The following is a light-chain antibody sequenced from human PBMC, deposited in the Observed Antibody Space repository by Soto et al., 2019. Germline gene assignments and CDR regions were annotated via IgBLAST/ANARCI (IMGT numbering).Light chain of an antibody. V-gene: IGKV3D-11*01. J-gene: IGKJ3*01. CDR2: DAS. Sequence: EDVLTQSPAILSLSPGERATLSCRASQGIGNYLAWYQQKPGQAPRLLIYDASNRATGIPARFSGSGSDTDFTLTIDSLEPEDYAVYYCQQRNFWPLTFGPGTRVEIK. CDR3: QQRNFWPLT. CDR1: QGIGNY.